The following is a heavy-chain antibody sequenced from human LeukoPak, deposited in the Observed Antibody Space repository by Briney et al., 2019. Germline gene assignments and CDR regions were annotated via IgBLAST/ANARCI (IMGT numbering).Heavy chain of an antibody. CDR1: GYTFTSYG. CDR2: ISAYNGNT. Sequence: ASVKVSCKASGYTFTSYGISWVRQAPGQGLEWMGWISAYNGNTNYAQKLQGRVTMTTDTSTSTAYMELRSLRSDDTAVYYCAGALPTLLRYFDWLLRSNWFDPWGQGTLVTVSS. V-gene: IGHV1-18*01. D-gene: IGHD3-9*01. J-gene: IGHJ5*02. CDR3: AGALPTLLRYFDWLLRSNWFDP.